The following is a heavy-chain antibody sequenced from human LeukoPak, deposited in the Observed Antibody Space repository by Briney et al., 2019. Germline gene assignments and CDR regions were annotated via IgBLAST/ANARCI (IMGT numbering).Heavy chain of an antibody. CDR1: GFIFSNYW. V-gene: IGHV3-7*04. CDR3: ARDHSYYFDTTGYYYDAFDI. Sequence: GGSLRLSCAASGFIFSNYWMSWVRQAPGKGLEWVVNIKPDGSEAHYVDSVKGRFTISRDNAKNSLYLQMNSLRAEDAAVFYCARDHSYYFDTTGYYYDAFDIWGQGTMVTVSS. CDR2: IKPDGSEA. D-gene: IGHD3-22*01. J-gene: IGHJ3*02.